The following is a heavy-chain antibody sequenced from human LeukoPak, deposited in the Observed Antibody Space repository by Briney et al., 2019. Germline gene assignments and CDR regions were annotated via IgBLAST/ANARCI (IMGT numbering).Heavy chain of an antibody. CDR1: GYTFTDSY. CDR3: ARGEGYFFDY. Sequence: GASVKVSCKASGYTFTDSYIHWVRQAPGQGLEWMGRINPNSGDPNYPQNFQGRVTMTRDTSISTAYMEISSLTSDDTAVYYCARGEGYFFDYWGQGTLVTVSS. CDR2: INPNSGDP. D-gene: IGHD1-26*01. V-gene: IGHV1-2*06. J-gene: IGHJ4*02.